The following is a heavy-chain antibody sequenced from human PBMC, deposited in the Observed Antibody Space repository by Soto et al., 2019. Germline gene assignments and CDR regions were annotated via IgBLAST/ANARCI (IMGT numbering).Heavy chain of an antibody. CDR2: ISAYNGNT. Sequence: QVQLVQSGAEVKKPGASVKVSCKASGYTFTTYGISWVRQAPGQGLEWMGWISAYNGNTNYAQKLQGRVNMTTDPFTSTAYVELKSLRSDDTAVYYGAELRYGEPWGQGTLVTVSA. CDR1: GYTFTTYG. CDR3: AELRYGEP. D-gene: IGHD3-10*01. J-gene: IGHJ5*02. V-gene: IGHV1-18*01.